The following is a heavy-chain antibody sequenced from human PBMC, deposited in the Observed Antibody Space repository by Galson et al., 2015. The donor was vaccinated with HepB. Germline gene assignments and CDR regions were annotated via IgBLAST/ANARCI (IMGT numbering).Heavy chain of an antibody. J-gene: IGHJ4*02. CDR2: IHGDGSTT. V-gene: IGHV3-74*01. CDR3: ARTITIFGEALHY. D-gene: IGHD3-3*01. CDR1: GFTFSSYW. Sequence: SLRLSCAASGFTFSSYWMHWVRQAPGKGLVWVSRIHGDGSTTSYADSVKGRFTVSRDNAENTLYLQMDSLRAEDAAVYYCARTITIFGEALHYWGQGTLFTVSA.